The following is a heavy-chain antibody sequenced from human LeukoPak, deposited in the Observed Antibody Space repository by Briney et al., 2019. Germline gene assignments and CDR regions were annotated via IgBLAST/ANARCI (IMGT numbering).Heavy chain of an antibody. V-gene: IGHV4-34*01. Sequence: SETLSLTCAVYGGSFSGYYWSWIRQPPGKGLEWIGEINHSGSTNYNPSLKSRVTISVDTSKNQFALKLSSVTAADTAVYYCARGPEYCSSTSCQVYYYGMDVWGQGTTVTVSS. J-gene: IGHJ6*02. CDR3: ARGPEYCSSTSCQVYYYGMDV. D-gene: IGHD2-2*01. CDR2: INHSGST. CDR1: GGSFSGYY.